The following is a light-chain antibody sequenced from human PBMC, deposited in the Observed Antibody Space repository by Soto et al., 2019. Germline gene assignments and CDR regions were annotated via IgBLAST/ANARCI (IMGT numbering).Light chain of an antibody. CDR2: EVS. Sequence: QSVLTQPASVSGSPGQSITISCTGTSNDIGDYNSVSWYQQHPGKAPKLMIYEVSNRPSGVSNRFSGSKSGNTASLTISGLQAADEADYYCSSYTTTSTLEVFGGGTKGTVL. CDR3: SSYTTTSTLEV. J-gene: IGLJ3*02. V-gene: IGLV2-14*01. CDR1: SNDIGDYNS.